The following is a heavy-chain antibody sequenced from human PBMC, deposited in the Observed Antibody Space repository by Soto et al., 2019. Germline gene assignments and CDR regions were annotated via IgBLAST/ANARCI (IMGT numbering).Heavy chain of an antibody. CDR1: GYTFTGYY. J-gene: IGHJ3*02. V-gene: IGHV1-2*04. Sequence: QVQLVQSGAEVKKPGASVKVSCKASGYTFTGYYMHWVRQAPGQGLEWMGWINPNSGGTNYAQKFQGWVTMTRDTSISTAYMELSRLRSDDTAVYYCARAPPVVVVPAALAFDIWGQGTMVTFSS. D-gene: IGHD2-2*01. CDR2: INPNSGGT. CDR3: ARAPPVVVVPAALAFDI.